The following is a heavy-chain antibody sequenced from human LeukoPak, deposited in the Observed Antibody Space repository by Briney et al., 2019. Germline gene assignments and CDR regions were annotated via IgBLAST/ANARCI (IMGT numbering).Heavy chain of an antibody. D-gene: IGHD2-15*01. J-gene: IGHJ4*02. Sequence: SETLSLTCTVSGGSISSYYWSWIRQPAGKGLEWIGRIYTSGSTNCNPSLRSRATMSVDTSKNQFSLKLSSVTAADTAVYYCARGPGAATFDYWGQGTLVTVSS. CDR3: ARGPGAATFDY. CDR1: GGSISSYY. CDR2: IYTSGST. V-gene: IGHV4-4*07.